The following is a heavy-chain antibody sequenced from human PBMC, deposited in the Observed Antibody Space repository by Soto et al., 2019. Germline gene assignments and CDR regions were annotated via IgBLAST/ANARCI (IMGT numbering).Heavy chain of an antibody. V-gene: IGHV3-33*01. J-gene: IGHJ4*02. CDR3: ARTASGQWLARGLVDY. Sequence: GGSLRLSCAASGFTFSSYGMHWVRQAPGKGLEWVAVIWYDGSNKYYADSVKGRFTISRDNSKNTLYLQMNSLRAEDTAVYYCARTASGQWLARGLVDYWGQGTLVTVSS. CDR1: GFTFSSYG. CDR2: IWYDGSNK. D-gene: IGHD6-19*01.